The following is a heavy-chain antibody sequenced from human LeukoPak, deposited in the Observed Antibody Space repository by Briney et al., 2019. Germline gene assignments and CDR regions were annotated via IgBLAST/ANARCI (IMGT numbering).Heavy chain of an antibody. D-gene: IGHD6-13*01. CDR2: INPNSGGT. V-gene: IGHV1-2*02. CDR3: ARPLTVIAAAGTDAFDI. Sequence: ASVKVSCKASGYTFTGYYMHWVRQAPGQGLERMGWINPNSGGTNYAQKFQGRVTMTRDTSISTAYMGLSRLRSDDTAVYYCARPLTVIAAAGTDAFDIWGQGTMVTVSS. J-gene: IGHJ3*02. CDR1: GYTFTGYY.